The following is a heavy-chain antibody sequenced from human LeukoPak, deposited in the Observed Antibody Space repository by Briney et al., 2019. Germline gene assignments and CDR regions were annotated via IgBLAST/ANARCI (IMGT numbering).Heavy chain of an antibody. CDR2: IYYSGST. D-gene: IGHD2-2*01. V-gene: IGHV4-59*01. CDR1: GGSISSYY. Sequence: PSETLSLTCTVSGGSISSYYWSWIRQPPGKGLEWIGYIYYSGSTNYNPSLKSQVTISVDTSKNQFSLKLSSVTAADTAVYYCARNAMLYHYMDVWGKGTMVTVSS. J-gene: IGHJ6*03. CDR3: ARNAMLYHYMDV.